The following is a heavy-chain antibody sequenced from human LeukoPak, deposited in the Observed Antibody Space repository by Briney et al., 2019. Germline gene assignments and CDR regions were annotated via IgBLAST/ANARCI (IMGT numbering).Heavy chain of an antibody. Sequence: GGSLRLSCAASGFTFSSYWMSWVRQAPGKGLEWVANIKQDGSEKYYVDSAKGRFTISRDNAKNSLYLQMNSLRAEDTAVYYCARRDSSGYWGAFDIWGQGTMVTVSS. D-gene: IGHD3-22*01. CDR3: ARRDSSGYWGAFDI. CDR1: GFTFSSYW. V-gene: IGHV3-7*01. J-gene: IGHJ3*02. CDR2: IKQDGSEK.